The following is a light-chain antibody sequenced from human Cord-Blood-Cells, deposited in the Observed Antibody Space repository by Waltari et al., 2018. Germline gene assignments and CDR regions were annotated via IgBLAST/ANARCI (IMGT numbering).Light chain of an antibody. Sequence: QSVLTQPPSASGTPGQRVTISCSGSSSHIGSTYVYWYQPLPGTAPKLPIYRNNPRPSGVPDRFSGSKSGTSASLAISGLRSEDEADYYCAAWDDSLSGYVFGTGTKVTVL. CDR1: SSHIGSTY. V-gene: IGLV1-47*01. CDR2: RNN. CDR3: AAWDDSLSGYV. J-gene: IGLJ1*01.